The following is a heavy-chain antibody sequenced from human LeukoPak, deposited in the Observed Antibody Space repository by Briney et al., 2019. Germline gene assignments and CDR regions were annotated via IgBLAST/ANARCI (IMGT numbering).Heavy chain of an antibody. CDR1: GGSISSYY. V-gene: IGHV4-59*01. CDR2: IYYSGST. CDR3: ARGGLRYFDWLLRTELNNPSTFDY. D-gene: IGHD3-9*01. J-gene: IGHJ4*02. Sequence: PSETLSLTCTVSGGSISSYYWSWIRQPPGKGLEWIGYIYYSGSTNYNPSLKSRVTISVDTSKNQFSLKLSSVTAVDTAVYYCARGGLRYFDWLLRTELNNPSTFDYWGQGTLVTVSS.